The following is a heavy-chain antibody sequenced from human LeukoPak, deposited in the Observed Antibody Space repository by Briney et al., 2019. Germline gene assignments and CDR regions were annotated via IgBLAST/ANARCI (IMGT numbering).Heavy chain of an antibody. CDR3: ARAAKWGIAVALKGNWFDP. CDR2: INPNSGGT. V-gene: IGHV1-2*06. CDR1: GYTFTGYY. Sequence: ASVKVSCKASGYTFTGYYMHWVRQAPGQGLEWMGRINPNSGGTNYAQKFQGRVIMTRDTSISTAYMELSRLRSDDTAVYYCARAAKWGIAVALKGNWFDPWGQGTLVTVSS. J-gene: IGHJ5*02. D-gene: IGHD6-19*01.